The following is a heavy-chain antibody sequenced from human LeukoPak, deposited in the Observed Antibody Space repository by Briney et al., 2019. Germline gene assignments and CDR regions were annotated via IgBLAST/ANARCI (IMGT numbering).Heavy chain of an antibody. CDR1: GFTLSSYA. V-gene: IGHV3-64*01. CDR2: ISSNGGST. CDR3: ARDYSY. Sequence: PGESLRLSCAASGFTLSSYAMHWVRQAPGKGLEYVSAISSNGGSTYYANSVKGRFTISRDNSKNTLYLQMGSLRAEDMAVYYCARDYSYWGQGTLVTVSS. J-gene: IGHJ4*02. D-gene: IGHD2-21*01.